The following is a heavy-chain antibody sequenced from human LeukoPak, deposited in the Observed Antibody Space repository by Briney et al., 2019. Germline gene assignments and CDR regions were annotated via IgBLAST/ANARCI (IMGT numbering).Heavy chain of an antibody. Sequence: GGSLRLSCAASGFTFSSYEMNWVRQAPGKGLEWVSYISSSGSTIYYADSVKGRFTISRDNSKNTLYLQMNSLRAEDTAVYYCAKEGEYSSSWYLSAHYYYYYMDVWGRGTTVTVSS. D-gene: IGHD6-13*01. CDR2: ISSSGSTI. J-gene: IGHJ6*03. CDR3: AKEGEYSSSWYLSAHYYYYYMDV. V-gene: IGHV3-48*03. CDR1: GFTFSSYE.